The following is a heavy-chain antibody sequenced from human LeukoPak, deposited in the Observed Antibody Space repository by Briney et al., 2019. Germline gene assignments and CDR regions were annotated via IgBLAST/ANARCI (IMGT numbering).Heavy chain of an antibody. CDR2: ISGSGGST. D-gene: IGHD2-2*01. Sequence: PGGTLRLSCAASGFTFSSYGMSWVRQAPGKGLEWVSAISGSGGSTYYADSVKGRFTISRDNSKNTLYLQMNSLRAEDTAAYYCAHGSMYQLDYWGQGTLVTVSS. CDR3: AHGSMYQLDY. V-gene: IGHV3-23*01. J-gene: IGHJ4*02. CDR1: GFTFSSYG.